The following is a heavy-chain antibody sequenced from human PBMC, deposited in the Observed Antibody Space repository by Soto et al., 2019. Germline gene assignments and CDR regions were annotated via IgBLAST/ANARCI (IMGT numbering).Heavy chain of an antibody. CDR2: IDGDGSST. Sequence: GSLRLSCAASGFTFRSYWIHWVRQDPGKGLVWVSRIDGDGSSTTYADSVKGRFTISRDNAKNTVYLQMSSLKAEDTAVYYCARSGYCNSTKCYNWFDPWGQGTRVTVSS. CDR1: GFTFRSYW. J-gene: IGHJ5*02. CDR3: ARSGYCNSTKCYNWFDP. D-gene: IGHD2-2*01. V-gene: IGHV3-74*01.